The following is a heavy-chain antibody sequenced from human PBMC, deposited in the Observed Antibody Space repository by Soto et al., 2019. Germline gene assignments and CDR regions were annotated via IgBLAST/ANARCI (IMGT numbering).Heavy chain of an antibody. Sequence: GESLKISCKGSGYSFTSYWINWVRQMPGKGLEWMGRIDPTDSYTNYSPSFQGHVTISADKSISTAYLQWSSLKASDTAMYYCERQDRYCTNGVCYTEWFDTWGQGTLVTVSS. V-gene: IGHV5-10-1*01. D-gene: IGHD2-8*01. J-gene: IGHJ5*02. CDR1: GYSFTSYW. CDR3: ERQDRYCTNGVCYTEWFDT. CDR2: IDPTDSYT.